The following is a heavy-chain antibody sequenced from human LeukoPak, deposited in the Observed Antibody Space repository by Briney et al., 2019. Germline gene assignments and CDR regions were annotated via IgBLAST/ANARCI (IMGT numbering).Heavy chain of an antibody. CDR2: IWYDESKK. CDR3: EREGGIGLDS. D-gene: IGHD1-26*01. Sequence: GGSLRLSCVASGYTFSSYGMHWVRQAPGKGLQWVAVIWYDESKKYYTDSVKGRFTISRDVSKNTLYLQMNSLRAEDSAMYYCEREGGIGLDSGGRGTLVTVSS. CDR1: GYTFSSYG. V-gene: IGHV3-33*01. J-gene: IGHJ5*01.